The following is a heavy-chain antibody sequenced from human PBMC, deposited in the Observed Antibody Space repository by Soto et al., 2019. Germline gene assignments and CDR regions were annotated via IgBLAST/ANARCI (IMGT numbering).Heavy chain of an antibody. D-gene: IGHD3-10*01. CDR1: GGSFSGYY. V-gene: IGHV4-34*01. Sequence: SETLSLTCAVYGGSFSGYYWTWIRQPPWTGLEWIGEINHSGSTNYNPSLKSRVTISVDTSKNQFSLKLSSVTAADTAVYYCAREGRGYYYYYGMDVWGQGTTVTVSS. CDR3: AREGRGYYYYYGMDV. J-gene: IGHJ6*02. CDR2: INHSGST.